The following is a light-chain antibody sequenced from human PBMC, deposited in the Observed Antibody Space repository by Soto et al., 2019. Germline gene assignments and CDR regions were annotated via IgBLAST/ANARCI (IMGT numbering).Light chain of an antibody. V-gene: IGKV3-15*01. CDR2: GAS. CDR3: QQYNNWPPLST. J-gene: IGKJ4*01. Sequence: EIVMTQSPATLSVSPGERATLSCRASQSVSSNLAWYQQKPGQAPRLLIYGASTRATGIPARFSGSGSGTDFTLTISSLQSEDFAVYDCQQYNNWPPLSTFGGGTKVEIK. CDR1: QSVSSN.